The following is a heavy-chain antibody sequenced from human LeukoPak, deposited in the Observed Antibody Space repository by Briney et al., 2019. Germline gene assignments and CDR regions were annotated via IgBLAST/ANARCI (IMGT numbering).Heavy chain of an antibody. Sequence: PSETLSLTCTVSGGSISSYYWSWIRQPPGKGLEWIGYIYYSGSTNYNPSLKSRVTISVDTSKNQFSLKLSSVTAAVTAVYYCAGPARDWCNAPGFFTIWGQGTMVTLSS. CDR2: IYYSGST. CDR3: AGPARDWCNAPGFFTI. CDR1: GGSISSYY. J-gene: IGHJ3*02. V-gene: IGHV4-59*01. D-gene: IGHD2-8*01.